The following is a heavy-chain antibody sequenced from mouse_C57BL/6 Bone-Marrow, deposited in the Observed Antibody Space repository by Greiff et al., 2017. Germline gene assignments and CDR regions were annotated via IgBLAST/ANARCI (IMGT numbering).Heavy chain of an antibody. V-gene: IGHV1-4*01. CDR1: GYTFTSYT. CDR2: INPSSGYT. J-gene: IGHJ2*01. CDR3: ARGVTDYFDY. Sequence: QVQLKQSGAELARPGASVKMSCKASGYTFTSYTMHWVKQRPGQGLEWIGYINPSSGYTKYNQKFKDKATLTADKSSSTAYMQLSSLTSEDSAVYYCARGVTDYFDYWGQGTTLTVSS. D-gene: IGHD2-13*01.